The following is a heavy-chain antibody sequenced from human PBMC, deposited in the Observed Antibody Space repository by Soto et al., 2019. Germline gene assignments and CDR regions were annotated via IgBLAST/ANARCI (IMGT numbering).Heavy chain of an antibody. J-gene: IGHJ6*02. CDR3: ARHNYDSSGTAVDV. CDR1: GGSISSYY. CDR2: LYYTGST. Sequence: SETLSLTCTVSGGSISSYYWGWIRQPPGKGLEWIGSLYYTGSTYYNPSLKSRVTISVDTSKNQFSLKLSSVTAADTAVYYCARHNYDSSGTAVDVWGQGTTVTVSS. V-gene: IGHV4-39*01. D-gene: IGHD3-22*01.